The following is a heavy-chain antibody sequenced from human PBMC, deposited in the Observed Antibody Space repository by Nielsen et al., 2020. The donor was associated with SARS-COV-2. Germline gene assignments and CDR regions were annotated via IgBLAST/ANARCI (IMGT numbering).Heavy chain of an antibody. CDR2: IYSGGST. V-gene: IGHV3-53*01. CDR1: GFTVSSNY. Sequence: GGSLRLSCAASGFTVSSNYMSWVRQAPGKGLEWVSVIYSGGSTYYADSVKGRFTISRDNSKNTLYLQMNSLRAEDTATYYCARDHRGDYGDFDYWGQGTLVTVSS. D-gene: IGHD4-17*01. CDR3: ARDHRGDYGDFDY. J-gene: IGHJ4*02.